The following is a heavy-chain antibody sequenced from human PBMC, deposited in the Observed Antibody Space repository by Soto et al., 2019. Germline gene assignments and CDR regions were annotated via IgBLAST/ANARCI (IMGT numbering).Heavy chain of an antibody. CDR1: GFSFRIYS. V-gene: IGHV3-48*02. CDR3: ARGRLWSFDF. CDR2: ISSDSGTI. Sequence: EVQMVESGGDLVQPGGSRRLSCVVSGFSFRIYSMNWVRQAPGKGLEWISYISSDSGTIYYADSLKGRFTISRDNGKNSLYLQMNSLTDEDTAVYYCARGRLWSFDFWGQGTLVTVSS. J-gene: IGHJ4*02. D-gene: IGHD3-10*01.